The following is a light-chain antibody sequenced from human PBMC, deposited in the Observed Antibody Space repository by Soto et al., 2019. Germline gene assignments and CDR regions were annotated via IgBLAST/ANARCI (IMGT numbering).Light chain of an antibody. CDR1: QSINSKS. J-gene: IGKJ3*01. V-gene: IGKV3-20*01. Sequence: EIVLTQSPGTLSLSPGEGATVSCRVSQSINSKSLVWYQRKFGQAPRLLIYNTSTRATGIPDRFSGSGSGTDFTLSIXGLEXXXXXVXXXXHYGGSFIFGPGTKVDFK. CDR2: NTS. CDR3: XHYGGSFI.